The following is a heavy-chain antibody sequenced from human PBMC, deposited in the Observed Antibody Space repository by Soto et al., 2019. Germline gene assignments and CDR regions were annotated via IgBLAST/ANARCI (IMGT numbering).Heavy chain of an antibody. V-gene: IGHV5-51*01. CDR2: IYPVDSDT. CDR1: GYSFTSYW. J-gene: IGHJ5*02. Sequence: SLEISCKGSGYSFTSYWIGLVRQMPGRGLARRGSIYPVDSDTRYIPSFQGQVTISADKSISTAYLQWSSLKASDTAMYYCARFLLYDILTGLLGVEKLGGGFDPWGQGTLVTVSS. D-gene: IGHD3-9*01. CDR3: ARFLLYDILTGLLGVEKLGGGFDP.